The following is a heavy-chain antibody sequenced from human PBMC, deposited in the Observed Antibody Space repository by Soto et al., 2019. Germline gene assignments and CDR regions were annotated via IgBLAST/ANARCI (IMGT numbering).Heavy chain of an antibody. CDR1: GGSISSYY. D-gene: IGHD1-26*01. Sequence: SETLSLTCTVSGGSISSYYWSWIRQPPGKGLGWIGYIYYSGSTNYNPSLKSRVTISVDTSKNQFSLKLSSVTAADTAVYYCARESRGINRPFDYWGQGTLVTVSS. J-gene: IGHJ4*02. CDR3: ARESRGINRPFDY. V-gene: IGHV4-59*01. CDR2: IYYSGST.